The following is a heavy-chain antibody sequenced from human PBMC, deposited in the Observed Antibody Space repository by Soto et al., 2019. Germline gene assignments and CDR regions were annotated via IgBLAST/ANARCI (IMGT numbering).Heavy chain of an antibody. D-gene: IGHD1-1*01. V-gene: IGHV3-30*18. J-gene: IGHJ4*02. CDR1: GFAFSSYG. CDR2: ISYDGFNK. CDR3: AKDMGQLGYFDY. Sequence: QVQLVESGGGVVQPGRSPRLSCAASGFAFSSYGMHWVRQAPGKGLEWVAVISYDGFNKYYADSVKGRFTISRDNSKNTLYLQMNSLRAEDTAVYHCAKDMGQLGYFDYWGQGTLVTVSS.